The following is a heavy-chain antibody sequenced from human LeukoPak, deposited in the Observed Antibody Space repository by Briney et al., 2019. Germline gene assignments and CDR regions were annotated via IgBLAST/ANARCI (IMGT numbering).Heavy chain of an antibody. Sequence: GGSLRLSCAASGFTFSSYVMTWVRQAPGKGLEWVSTISGSGISTYYADSVKGRFTISRDNSKNTLYLLMNSPRAEDTAIYFCAKERGGYYGSGTLDYWGQGTLVTVSS. V-gene: IGHV3-23*01. CDR1: GFTFSSYV. D-gene: IGHD3-10*01. CDR2: ISGSGIST. J-gene: IGHJ4*02. CDR3: AKERGGYYGSGTLDY.